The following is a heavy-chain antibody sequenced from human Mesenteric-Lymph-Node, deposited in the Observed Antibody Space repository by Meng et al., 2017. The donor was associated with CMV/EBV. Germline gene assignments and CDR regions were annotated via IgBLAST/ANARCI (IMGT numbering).Heavy chain of an antibody. CDR3: AREGTPRSGYVDYGMDV. V-gene: IGHV3-21*01. J-gene: IGHJ6*02. CDR2: ISTTSTYI. Sequence: GGSLRLSCAASGFTFSTYTMNWVRQAPGKGLEWVSSISTTSTYIYYADSVKGRFTISRDNAKNSLYLQMDSLRGDDTAVYYCAREGTPRSGYVDYGMDVWGQGTTVTVSS. CDR1: GFTFSTYT. D-gene: IGHD3-22*01.